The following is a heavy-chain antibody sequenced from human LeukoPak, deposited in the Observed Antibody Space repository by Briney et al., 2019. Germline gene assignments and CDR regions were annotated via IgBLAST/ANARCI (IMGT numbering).Heavy chain of an antibody. CDR2: INWNGDST. CDR1: GFTFDDYG. CDR3: ARNLGLDI. J-gene: IGHJ3*02. Sequence: GGSLRLSCAASGFTFDDYGMNWVRQAPGKGLEWVSGINWNGDSTGYADSVKGRFTDSRDNAKNSLFLQMNNLRAEDTALYYCARNLGLDIWGQGTMVTVSS. V-gene: IGHV3-20*04.